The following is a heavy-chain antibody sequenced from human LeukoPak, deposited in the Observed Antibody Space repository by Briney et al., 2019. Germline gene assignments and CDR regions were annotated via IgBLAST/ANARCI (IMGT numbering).Heavy chain of an antibody. CDR1: GYTFTSYG. Sequence: ASVKVSCKASGYTFTSYGISWVRQAPGQGLEWMGWISAYNGNTNYAQKLQGRVTMTTDTSTSTAYKELRSLRSDDTAVYYCARDLLLWFGELAGYWGQGTLVTVSS. V-gene: IGHV1-18*01. CDR2: ISAYNGNT. CDR3: ARDLLLWFGELAGY. J-gene: IGHJ4*02. D-gene: IGHD3-10*01.